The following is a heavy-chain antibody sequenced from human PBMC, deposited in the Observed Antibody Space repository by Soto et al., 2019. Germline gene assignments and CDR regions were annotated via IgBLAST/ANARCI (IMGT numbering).Heavy chain of an antibody. Sequence: EVQLLESGGGLVQPGGSLRLSCAASGFTFSSYAMSWVRQAPGKGLEWVSAISGSGGSTYYADSVKGRFTISRDNSKNTLYLQMNSLRAEDTAVYYCANPYYDFWSGYAPHPNWFAPWGQGTLVTVSS. V-gene: IGHV3-23*01. D-gene: IGHD3-3*01. CDR1: GFTFSSYA. CDR2: ISGSGGST. J-gene: IGHJ5*02. CDR3: ANPYYDFWSGYAPHPNWFAP.